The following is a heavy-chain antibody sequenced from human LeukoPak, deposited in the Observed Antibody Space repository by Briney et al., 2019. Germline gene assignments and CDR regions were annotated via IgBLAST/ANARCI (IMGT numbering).Heavy chain of an antibody. CDR3: AREGIQGYFDWLLPDY. CDR2: ISSSSSYT. J-gene: IGHJ4*02. D-gene: IGHD3-9*01. Sequence: PGGSLRLSCAASGFTFSDYYMSWIRQAPGKGLEWVSYISSSSSYTNYADSVKGRFTISRDNAKNSLYLQINSLRAEDTAVYYCAREGIQGYFDWLLPDYWGQGTLVTVSS. CDR1: GFTFSDYY. V-gene: IGHV3-11*06.